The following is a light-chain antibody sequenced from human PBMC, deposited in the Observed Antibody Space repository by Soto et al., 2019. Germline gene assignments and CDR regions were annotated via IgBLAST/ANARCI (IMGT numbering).Light chain of an antibody. V-gene: IGLV2-14*01. Sequence: QSALTQPASVSGSPGQSITISCAGTSSDIGAYNYVSWYQQHPGRAPKLMLYEDSHRPSGVSNRFSGSKSANTASLTISGLQPEDESDYYCASYTGTSTDVLFGGGTKLTVL. J-gene: IGLJ2*01. CDR2: EDS. CDR3: ASYTGTSTDVL. CDR1: SSDIGAYNY.